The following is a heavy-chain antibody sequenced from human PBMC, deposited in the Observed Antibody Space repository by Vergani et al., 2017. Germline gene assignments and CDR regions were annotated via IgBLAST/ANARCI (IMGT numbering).Heavy chain of an antibody. J-gene: IGHJ4*02. D-gene: IGHD3-22*01. CDR2: IKQDGSEK. CDR3: ARDTYYYDSSGYEYYFDY. CDR1: GFTFSSYW. Sequence: EVQLVESGGGLVQPGGSLRLSCAASGFTFSSYWMSWVRKAPGKGLEWVANIKQDGSEKYYVDSVKGRFTISRDNAKNSLYLQMNSLISEDTAFYYCARDTYYYDSSGYEYYFDYWGQGTLVTVSS. V-gene: IGHV3-7*01.